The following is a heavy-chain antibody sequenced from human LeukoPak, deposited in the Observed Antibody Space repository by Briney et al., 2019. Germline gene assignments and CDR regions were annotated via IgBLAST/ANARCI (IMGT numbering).Heavy chain of an antibody. D-gene: IGHD4-17*01. Sequence: SETLSLTCTVSGGSISSGDYYWSWIRQPPGKGLEWIGYIYYSGSTYYNPSLKSRVTISVDTSKNQFSLKLCSVTAADTAVYYCARGERTTVKPSWFDPWGQGALVTVSS. CDR2: IYYSGST. CDR3: ARGERTTVKPSWFDP. V-gene: IGHV4-30-4*01. CDR1: GGSISSGDYY. J-gene: IGHJ5*02.